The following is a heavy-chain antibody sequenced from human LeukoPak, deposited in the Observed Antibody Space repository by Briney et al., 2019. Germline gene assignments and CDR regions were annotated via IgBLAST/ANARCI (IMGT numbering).Heavy chain of an antibody. V-gene: IGHV3-30*09. CDR3: AKSYDNGWYVCDY. D-gene: IGHD6-19*01. CDR1: GFTFSNLA. Sequence: PGRSLRLSCAASGFTFSNLAMNWVRQAPGKGLEWVAFISYDGSIKSYADSVKGRFAVSRDNSKNTLYLQMNSLRPEDTAFYYCAKSYDNGWYVCDYWGQGTLVTVSS. J-gene: IGHJ4*02. CDR2: ISYDGSIK.